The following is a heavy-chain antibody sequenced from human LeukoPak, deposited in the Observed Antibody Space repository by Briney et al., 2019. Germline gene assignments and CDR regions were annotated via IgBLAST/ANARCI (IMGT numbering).Heavy chain of an antibody. V-gene: IGHV3-48*04. Sequence: GGSLRLSCAASGFSFRSYSMNWVRQAPGKGLEWVSYISSSSSSIYYADSVKGRFTISRDNAKNSLYLQMNSLRAEDTAVYYCARDKQLVRRPGWFDPWGQGTLVTVSS. CDR1: GFSFRSYS. CDR2: ISSSSSSI. CDR3: ARDKQLVRRPGWFDP. D-gene: IGHD6-13*01. J-gene: IGHJ5*02.